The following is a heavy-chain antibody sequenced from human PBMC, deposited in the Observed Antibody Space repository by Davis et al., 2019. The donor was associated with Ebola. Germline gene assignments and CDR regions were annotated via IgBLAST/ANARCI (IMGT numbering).Heavy chain of an antibody. CDR1: GGSINNYF. CDR2: IHYLGNT. J-gene: IGHJ6*02. D-gene: IGHD4-17*01. CDR3: ARRNYGDYIVLYYYNMDV. V-gene: IGHV4-59*01. Sequence: MPSETLSLTCTVSGGSINNYFWSWIRQPPGKGLEWIGNIHYLGNTNYNPSLKSRVTMSVDTSKNQFSLKLSSVTAADTAVYYCARRNYGDYIVLYYYNMDVWGQGTTVTVSS.